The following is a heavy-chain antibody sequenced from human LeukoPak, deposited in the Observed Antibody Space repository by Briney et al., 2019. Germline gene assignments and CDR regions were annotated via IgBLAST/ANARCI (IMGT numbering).Heavy chain of an antibody. CDR3: ARLHPYASGMEDGFDI. CDR1: GYTFTTYG. V-gene: IGHV1-18*01. CDR2: IRSYNGNT. Sequence: ASVKVSCKASGYTFTTYGISWVRQAPGQGLEWMGGIRSYNGNTNYAQNVQGRLTMTTDTSRSTAYMELTRLTSDDTAVYYCARLHPYASGMEDGFDIWGQGTTVTVSS. D-gene: IGHD3-10*01. J-gene: IGHJ3*02.